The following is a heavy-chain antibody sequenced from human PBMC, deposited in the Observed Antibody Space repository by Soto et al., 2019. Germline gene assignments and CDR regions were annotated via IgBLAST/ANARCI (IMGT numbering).Heavy chain of an antibody. CDR3: AKDSHPHLGVIAVAGNSDWYFDL. J-gene: IGHJ2*01. CDR1: GFTFDDYA. V-gene: IGHV3-9*01. Sequence: EVQLVESGGGLVQPGRSLRLSCAASGFTFDDYAMHWVRQAPGKGLEWVSGISWNSGSIGYADSVKGRFTISRDNAKNSLYLQMNSLRAEDTALYYCAKDSHPHLGVIAVAGNSDWYFDLWGRGTLVTVSS. CDR2: ISWNSGSI. D-gene: IGHD6-19*01.